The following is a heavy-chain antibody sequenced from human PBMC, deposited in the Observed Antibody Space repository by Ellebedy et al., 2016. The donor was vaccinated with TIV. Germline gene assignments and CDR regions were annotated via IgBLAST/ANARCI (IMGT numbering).Heavy chain of an antibody. J-gene: IGHJ4*02. CDR2: ISSRGSYI. Sequence: GESLKISCAASGFTFSSYSMNWVRQAPGKGLEWVSSISSRGSYINYADSVKGRFTISRDNAKNSLSLHLNSLRAEDTAVYYCARDLTYCDGDCYSYWGQGSLVSVSS. CDR3: ARDLTYCDGDCYSY. CDR1: GFTFSSYS. V-gene: IGHV3-21*01. D-gene: IGHD2-21*02.